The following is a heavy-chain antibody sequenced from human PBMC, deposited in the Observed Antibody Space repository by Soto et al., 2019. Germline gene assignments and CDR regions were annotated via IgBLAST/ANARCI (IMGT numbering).Heavy chain of an antibody. V-gene: IGHV3-21*01. CDR1: GFTFSSYS. CDR2: ISSSSSYI. CDR3: ARQIARGYSYGYLDY. J-gene: IGHJ4*02. D-gene: IGHD5-18*01. Sequence: EVQLVESGGGLVKPGGSLRLSCAASGFTFSSYSMNWVRQAPGKGLEWVSSISSSSSYIYYADSVKGRFTISRDNAKNSLDLQMNSLRAEDTAVYYCARQIARGYSYGYLDYWGQGTLVTVSS.